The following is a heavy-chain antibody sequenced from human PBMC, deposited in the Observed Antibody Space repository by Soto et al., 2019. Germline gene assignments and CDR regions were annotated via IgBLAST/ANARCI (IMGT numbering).Heavy chain of an antibody. V-gene: IGHV3-11*01. J-gene: IGHJ4*02. CDR3: ARDWRYRDGCNQLDY. CDR2: ISSSGSTI. D-gene: IGHD1-26*01. Sequence: GGSLRLSCAASGFTFSDYYMSWIRQAPGKGLEWVSYISSSGSTIYYADSVKGRFTISRDNAKNSMYLQMNSLRAEDTAVYYCARDWRYRDGCNQLDYWGQGTMVTVSS. CDR1: GFTFSDYY.